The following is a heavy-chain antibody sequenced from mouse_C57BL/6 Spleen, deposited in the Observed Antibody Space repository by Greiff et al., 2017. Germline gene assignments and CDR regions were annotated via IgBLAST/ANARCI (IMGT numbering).Heavy chain of an antibody. Sequence: VQLQQSGTVLARPGASVKMSCKTSGYTFTSYWMHWVKQRPGQGLEWIGAIYPGNSDTSSNQKFKGKAKLTAVTSASTAYMELSSLTNEDSAVYYCTRGDYDYAWFAYWGQGTLVTVSA. CDR3: TRGDYDYAWFAY. V-gene: IGHV1-5*01. D-gene: IGHD2-4*01. CDR1: GYTFTSYW. CDR2: IYPGNSDT. J-gene: IGHJ3*01.